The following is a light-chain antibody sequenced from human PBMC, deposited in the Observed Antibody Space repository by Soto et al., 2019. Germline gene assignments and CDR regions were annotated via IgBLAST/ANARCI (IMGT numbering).Light chain of an antibody. J-gene: IGLJ1*01. CDR3: SSYTSTSTLDV. CDR2: EVS. Sequence: QSVLTQPASVSGSPGQSITISCTGTSSDVGGYNYVSWYQQHPGKALKLLIYEVSNRPSGLSNRFSGSKSGNTASLTISGLQVEDEADYSCSSYTSTSTLDVFGTGTKLTVL. V-gene: IGLV2-14*01. CDR1: SSDVGGYNY.